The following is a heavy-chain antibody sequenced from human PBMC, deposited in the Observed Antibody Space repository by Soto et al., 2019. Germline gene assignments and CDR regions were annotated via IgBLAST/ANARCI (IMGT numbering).Heavy chain of an antibody. CDR2: FDPEDGET. J-gene: IGHJ4*02. CDR3: ATALYVGATIYFDY. D-gene: IGHD1-26*01. CDR1: GYTLTELS. V-gene: IGHV1-24*01. Sequence: GASVKVSCKVSGYTLTELSMHWVRQAPGKGLEWMGGFDPEDGETIYAQKFQGRVTMTEDTSTDTAYTELSSLRSEDTAVYYCATALYVGATIYFDYWGQGTLVTVSS.